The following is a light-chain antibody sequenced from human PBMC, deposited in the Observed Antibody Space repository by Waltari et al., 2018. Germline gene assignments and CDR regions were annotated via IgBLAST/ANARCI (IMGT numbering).Light chain of an antibody. CDR1: LSDVGNYTL. J-gene: IGLJ1*01. CDR3: CSYAGHSTYV. CDR2: EVS. Sequence: QSALTQPASVSGSPGQSITISCTGTLSDVGNYTLFSWYQQHPGKAPKLMIYEVSQRPSGVSNRFSGSKSGNTASLTISGLQPEDETDYYCCSYAGHSTYVFGTGTKVTVL. V-gene: IGLV2-23*02.